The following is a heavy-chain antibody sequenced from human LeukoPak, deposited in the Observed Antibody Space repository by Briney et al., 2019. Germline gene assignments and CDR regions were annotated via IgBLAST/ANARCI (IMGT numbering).Heavy chain of an antibody. CDR2: ISSSSSYI. D-gene: IGHD6-19*01. Sequence: GGSLRLSCAASGFTFSSYSMNWVRQAPGKGLEWVSSISSSSSYIYYADSVKGRFTISRDNAKNSLYLQMNSLRAEDTAVYYCAREMAVAGMLGRSAYYYCGMDVWGQGTTVTVSS. J-gene: IGHJ6*02. CDR3: AREMAVAGMLGRSAYYYCGMDV. V-gene: IGHV3-21*01. CDR1: GFTFSSYS.